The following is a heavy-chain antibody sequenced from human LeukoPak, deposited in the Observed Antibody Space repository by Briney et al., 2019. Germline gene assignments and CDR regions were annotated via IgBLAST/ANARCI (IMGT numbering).Heavy chain of an antibody. D-gene: IGHD6-6*01. CDR1: GFTFSSYA. CDR2: ISSSSSYI. Sequence: PGGSLRLSCAASGFTFSSYAMSWVRQAPGKGLEWVSSISSSSSYIYYADSVKGRFTISRDNAKNSLYLQMNSLRAEDTAVYYCALGRIAARWGNAFDIWGQGTMVTVSS. CDR3: ALGRIAARWGNAFDI. V-gene: IGHV3-21*01. J-gene: IGHJ3*02.